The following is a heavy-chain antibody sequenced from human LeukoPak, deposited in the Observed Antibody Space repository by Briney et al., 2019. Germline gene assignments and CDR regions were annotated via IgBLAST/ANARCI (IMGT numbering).Heavy chain of an antibody. CDR3: AKALSGSPPKPFDY. CDR1: GFTFSIYG. J-gene: IGHJ4*02. V-gene: IGHV3-30*02. D-gene: IGHD1-26*01. Sequence: GGSLRLSCVASGFTFSIYGMHWVRQAPGKGLEWVAFIRYDGSDKYYAESVKGRFTISRDNSKNTLCLLMNSLRAEDTAVYYCAKALSGSPPKPFDYWGQGTLVTVSS. CDR2: IRYDGSDK.